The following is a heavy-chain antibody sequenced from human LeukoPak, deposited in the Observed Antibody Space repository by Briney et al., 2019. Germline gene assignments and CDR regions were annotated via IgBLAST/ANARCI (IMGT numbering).Heavy chain of an antibody. CDR3: ARGGIAVAGTRWFDP. V-gene: IGHV4-4*02. CDR2: INHSGST. J-gene: IGHJ5*02. Sequence: SGTLSLTCAVSGGSISSSDWWSWGRQAPGKGLEWIGEINHSGSTNYNPSLKSRVTISVDTSKNQFSLKLSSVTAADTAVYYCARGGIAVAGTRWFDPWGQGTLVTVSS. CDR1: GGSISSSDW. D-gene: IGHD6-19*01.